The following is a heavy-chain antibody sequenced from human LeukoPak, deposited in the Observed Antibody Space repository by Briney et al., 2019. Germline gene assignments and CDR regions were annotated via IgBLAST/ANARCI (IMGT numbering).Heavy chain of an antibody. CDR1: GGSISSYY. CDR3: AREIRTGYCSSTSCYRGPNWFDP. V-gene: IGHV4-59*01. D-gene: IGHD2-2*01. CDR2: IYYSGST. J-gene: IGHJ5*02. Sequence: PSETLSLTCTVSGGSISSYYWSWIRQPPGKGLEWIGYIYYSGSTNYNPSLKSRVTTSVDTSKNQFSLKLSSVTAADTAVYYCAREIRTGYCSSTSCYRGPNWFDPWGQGTLVTVSS.